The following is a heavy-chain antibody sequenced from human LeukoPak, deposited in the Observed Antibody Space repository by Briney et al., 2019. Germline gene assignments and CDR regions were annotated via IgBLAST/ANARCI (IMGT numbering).Heavy chain of an antibody. CDR2: ISSGSRYV. D-gene: IGHD6-19*01. CDR1: GFTFNKFH. Sequence: GGSLRPSCAASGFTFNKFHMNWVRQAPGKGLEWVSSISSGSRYVYYEDSVEGRFTISRDNTKNSLYLQMNSLRAEDTAVYFCARDVKPFHGGWNYFDCWGQGSLVTVSS. J-gene: IGHJ4*02. V-gene: IGHV3-21*01. CDR3: ARDVKPFHGGWNYFDC.